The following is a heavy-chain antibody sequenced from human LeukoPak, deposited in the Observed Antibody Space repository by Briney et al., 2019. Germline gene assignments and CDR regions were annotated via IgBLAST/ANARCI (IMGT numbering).Heavy chain of an antibody. CDR3: ARANYYSSGNYYGFDY. D-gene: IGHD3-10*01. V-gene: IGHV3-33*01. J-gene: IGHJ4*02. CDR2: IWYDGGNK. CDR1: GFSFNSYG. Sequence: PGGSLRLSCAASGFSFNSYGMHWVRQAPGKGLEWVALIWYDGGNKYYAESVKGRFTISRDNSKNTVYLQMDSLRAEDMAVYHCARANYYSSGNYYGFDYWGQGVLVTVSS.